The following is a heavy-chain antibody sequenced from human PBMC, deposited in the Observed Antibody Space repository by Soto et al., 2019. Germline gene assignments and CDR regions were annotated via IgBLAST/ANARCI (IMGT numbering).Heavy chain of an antibody. CDR1: GWSFRGFY. D-gene: IGHD2-8*02. J-gene: IGHJ4*02. CDR3: ARDKITGLFDY. CDR2: IYYSGST. V-gene: IGHV4-31*11. Sequence: SETLSLTCAVSGWSFRGFYWSWIRQHPGKGLEWIGYIYYSGSTYYNPSLKSRVTISVDTSKNQFSLKLTSVTAADTAVYYCARDKITGLFDYWGQGALVTVSS.